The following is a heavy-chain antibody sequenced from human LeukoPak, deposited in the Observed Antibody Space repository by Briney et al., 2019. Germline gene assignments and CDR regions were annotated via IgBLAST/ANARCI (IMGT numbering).Heavy chain of an antibody. D-gene: IGHD3-3*01. V-gene: IGHV4-38-2*02. Sequence: PSETLSLTCTVSGYSISSDYYWGWIRQPPGKGLEWIGSTYYSGSTYYNPSLKSRVTISVDTSKNQFSLKLTSVTAADTAVYYCARGRITIFGVVSRPLDYWDQGTLVTVSS. CDR1: GYSISSDYY. CDR3: ARGRITIFGVVSRPLDY. J-gene: IGHJ4*02. CDR2: TYYSGST.